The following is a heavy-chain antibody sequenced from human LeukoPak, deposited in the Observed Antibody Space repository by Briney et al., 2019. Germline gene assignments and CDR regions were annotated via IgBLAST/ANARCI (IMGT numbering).Heavy chain of an antibody. CDR2: IVGDSSKT. CDR3: AKQPYNYYYLDV. V-gene: IGHV3-23*01. Sequence: GGSLRLSCAISGLTFHDYAMTWVRQAPGKGLEWVSTIVGDSSKTYYADSVKGRFTISRHNSNYMLFLHMNNLRAEDTAIYYCAKQPYNYYYLDVWGKGTTVTVSS. CDR1: GLTFHDYA. D-gene: IGHD2-21*01. J-gene: IGHJ6*03.